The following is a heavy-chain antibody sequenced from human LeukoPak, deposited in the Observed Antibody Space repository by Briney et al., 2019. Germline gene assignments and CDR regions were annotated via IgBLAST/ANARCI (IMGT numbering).Heavy chain of an antibody. J-gene: IGHJ6*03. CDR2: VSGSGGST. Sequence: GGSLRLSCAASGFTFSTFAMIWVRQPPGKALEWVSAVSGSGGSTYYADSVKGRFTISRDNSKNTLYLQMNSLRAEDTAVYYCAKDGGEYYDILTGYYPRLYYMDVWGKGTTVTISS. CDR3: AKDGGEYYDILTGYYPRLYYMDV. D-gene: IGHD3-9*01. CDR1: GFTFSTFA. V-gene: IGHV3-23*01.